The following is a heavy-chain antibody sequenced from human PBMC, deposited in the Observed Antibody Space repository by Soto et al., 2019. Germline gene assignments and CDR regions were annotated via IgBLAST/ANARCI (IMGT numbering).Heavy chain of an antibody. V-gene: IGHV3-66*01. CDR2: IYSGGST. CDR1: GFTVSSNY. Sequence: GGSLRLSCAASGFTVSSNYMSWVRQAPGKGLEWVSVIYSGGSTYYADSVKGRFTISRDNSKNTLYLQMNSLRAEDTAVYYCARDHATDGYYCSGRTNPYYYYGMDVWGQGTTVTVSS. D-gene: IGHD3-10*01. CDR3: ARDHATDGYYCSGRTNPYYYYGMDV. J-gene: IGHJ6*02.